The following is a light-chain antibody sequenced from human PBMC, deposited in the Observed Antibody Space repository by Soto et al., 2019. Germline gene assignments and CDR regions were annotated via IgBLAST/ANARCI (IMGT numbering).Light chain of an antibody. CDR2: KAS. J-gene: IGKJ1*01. CDR3: QQYYSYPWT. Sequence: DIQMTQSPSTLSASVGDRVTITCRASQSVGNWLAWYQHKPGKAPKGLIYKASSLESGAPSRFSGSGSGTEFALTISSLQPDDFATYYCQQYYSYPWTFGQGTTVEIK. V-gene: IGKV1-5*03. CDR1: QSVGNW.